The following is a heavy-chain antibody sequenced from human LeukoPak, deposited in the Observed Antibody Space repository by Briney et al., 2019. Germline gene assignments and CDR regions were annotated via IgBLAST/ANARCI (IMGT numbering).Heavy chain of an antibody. D-gene: IGHD6-13*01. CDR1: GGSFSGYY. CDR3: ARQVAAATLYYFDY. CDR2: IYYGGST. Sequence: SETLSLTCAVYGGSFSGYYWGWIRQPPGKELEWIGSIYYGGSTYYNPSLKSRVTISVDTSKNQFSLKLSSVTAADTAVYYCARQVAAATLYYFDYWGQGTLVTVSS. J-gene: IGHJ4*02. V-gene: IGHV4-39*01.